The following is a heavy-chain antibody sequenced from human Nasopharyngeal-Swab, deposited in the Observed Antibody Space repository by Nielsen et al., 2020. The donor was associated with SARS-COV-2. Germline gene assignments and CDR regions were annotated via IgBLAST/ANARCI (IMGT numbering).Heavy chain of an antibody. CDR3: ARGVGFCTNGVCYNKDYYYYYYMDV. J-gene: IGHJ6*03. V-gene: IGHV4-59*08. D-gene: IGHD2-8*01. Sequence: SETLSLTCTVSGGFINSYYWSWIRQPPRRGLEWIGYIYYSGSTNYNPSLKSRVTISLDTSKNQFSLKLSSVTAADTAVYYCARGVGFCTNGVCYNKDYYYYYYMDVWGKGTTVTVSS. CDR1: GGFINSYY. CDR2: IYYSGST.